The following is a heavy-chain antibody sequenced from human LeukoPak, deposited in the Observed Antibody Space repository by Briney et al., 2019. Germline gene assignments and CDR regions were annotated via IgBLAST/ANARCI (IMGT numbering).Heavy chain of an antibody. CDR2: IYSSGST. J-gene: IGHJ5*01. Sequence: SETLSLTCTVPGGSLNSYYWSWIRQPAGKGLEWIGRIYSSGSTNFNPFLKSRVTMSLDTSKNQLSLKLTSVTAADTAVYFCARQASGYSYGYTDSWGQGTLVTVSS. V-gene: IGHV4-4*07. CDR1: GGSLNSYY. D-gene: IGHD5-18*01. CDR3: ARQASGYSYGYTDS.